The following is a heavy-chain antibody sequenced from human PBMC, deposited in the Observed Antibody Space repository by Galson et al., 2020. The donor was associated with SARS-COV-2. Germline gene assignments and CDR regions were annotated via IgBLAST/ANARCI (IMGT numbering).Heavy chain of an antibody. V-gene: IGHV5-51*01. J-gene: IGHJ4*02. CDR3: ARRFHKDGYNYEIDY. CDR1: VYSFTNYW. CDR2: IYPDDSDT. D-gene: IGHD5-12*01. Sequence: GESLKISCKGSVYSFTNYWIGWVRQMPGKGLEWMGIIYPDDSDTRYSPSFQGRVTISADNSISTAYLQWSSLKASDTAMYYCARRFHKDGYNYEIDYWGQGTLVTVSS.